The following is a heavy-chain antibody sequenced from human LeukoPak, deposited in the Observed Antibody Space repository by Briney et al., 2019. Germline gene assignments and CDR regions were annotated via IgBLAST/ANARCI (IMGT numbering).Heavy chain of an antibody. D-gene: IGHD1-7*01. J-gene: IGHJ4*02. CDR2: ISTSGSTI. V-gene: IGHV3-48*03. Sequence: GGSLRLSCAVSGFTFSSYEMNWVRQAPGKGLEWVSYISTSGSTIHHADSVQGRFTISRDNAKNSLYLQLNSLRVEDTAVYYCARRGNYADYWGQGTLVTVSS. CDR3: ARRGNYADY. CDR1: GFTFSSYE.